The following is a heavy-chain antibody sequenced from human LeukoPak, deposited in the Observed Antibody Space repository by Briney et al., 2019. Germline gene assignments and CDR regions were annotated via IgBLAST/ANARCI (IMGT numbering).Heavy chain of an antibody. CDR2: ITTSGTI. J-gene: IGHJ5*02. CDR3: ARDYGSGGSCYQILT. V-gene: IGHV3-48*04. D-gene: IGHD2-15*01. CDR1: GITFSSYS. Sequence: GGSLRLSCAASGITFSSYSMNWVRQAPGKGLEWVSYITTSGTIYYADSVKGRFTISRDNAKKSLYLQMNSLRAEDTAVYYCARDYGSGGSCYQILTWGQGTLVTVSS.